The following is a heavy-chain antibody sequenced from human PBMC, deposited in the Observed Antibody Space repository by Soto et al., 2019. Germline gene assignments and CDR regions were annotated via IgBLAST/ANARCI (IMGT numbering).Heavy chain of an antibody. V-gene: IGHV3-23*01. Sequence: GGSLRLSCAASGFTFSSYAMSWVRQAPGKGLEWVSAISGSGGSTYYADSVKGRFTISRDNSKNTLYLQMNSLRAEDTAVYYCAKDLSVYVVAATSDAFDIWGQGTMVTVSS. J-gene: IGHJ3*02. CDR2: ISGSGGST. CDR3: AKDLSVYVVAATSDAFDI. CDR1: GFTFSSYA. D-gene: IGHD2-15*01.